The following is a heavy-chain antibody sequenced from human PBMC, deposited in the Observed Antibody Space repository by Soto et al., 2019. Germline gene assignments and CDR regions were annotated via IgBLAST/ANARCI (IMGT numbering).Heavy chain of an antibody. Sequence: SETLSLTCTVSGGSISSGDYYLSWIRQPPGKGLEWIGYIYYSGSTYYNPSLKSRVTISVDTSKNQFSLKLSSVTAADTAVYYGARAVGEYYGDYFDYWGQGTLVTVSS. CDR3: ARAVGEYYGDYFDY. D-gene: IGHD3-16*01. V-gene: IGHV4-30-4*01. CDR2: IYYSGST. CDR1: GGSISSGDYY. J-gene: IGHJ4*02.